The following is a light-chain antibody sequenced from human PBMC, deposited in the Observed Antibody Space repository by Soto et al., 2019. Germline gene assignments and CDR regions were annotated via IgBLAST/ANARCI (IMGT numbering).Light chain of an antibody. Sequence: VLTQSPDTLSLSPGERATLSCRASERVSSSYLAWYQQKFGQAPRLLLSATSRRAAGIPDRFSGSGSGTDFTLTISRVEPEDFAVYFCRQRSDWPFTFGPGAKVDIK. V-gene: IGKV3D-20*02. CDR1: ERVSSSY. CDR2: ATS. J-gene: IGKJ3*01. CDR3: RQRSDWPFT.